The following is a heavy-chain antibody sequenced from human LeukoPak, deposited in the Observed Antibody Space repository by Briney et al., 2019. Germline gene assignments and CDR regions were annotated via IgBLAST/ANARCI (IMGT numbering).Heavy chain of an antibody. J-gene: IGHJ6*03. V-gene: IGHV1-8*03. CDR1: GYTFTSYD. Sequence: GASVKVSCKASGYTFTSYDINWVRQAPGQGLEWMGWMNPNSGNTGYAQKFQGRVTITRNTSISTAYMELSSMRSEDTAVYYCVRTGYSSGWYVDYYYYYYMDVWGKGTTVTVSS. CDR2: MNPNSGNT. D-gene: IGHD6-19*01. CDR3: VRTGYSSGWYVDYYYYYYMDV.